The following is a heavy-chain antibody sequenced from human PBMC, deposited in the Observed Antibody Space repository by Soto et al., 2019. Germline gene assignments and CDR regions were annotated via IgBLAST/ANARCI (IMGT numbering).Heavy chain of an antibody. Sequence: GGSLRLSCAASGFTVTSYYMSWVRQAPGKGLESVSLIYTGGNTNYADPVKGRFTISRDNSKNTLYLQMNSLRAEDTAVYYCARDYYYGSGNYYRADYYHYGMDAWGQGTTVTVYS. CDR2: IYTGGNT. CDR3: ARDYYYGSGNYYRADYYHYGMDA. CDR1: GFTVTSYY. D-gene: IGHD3-10*01. V-gene: IGHV3-53*01. J-gene: IGHJ6*02.